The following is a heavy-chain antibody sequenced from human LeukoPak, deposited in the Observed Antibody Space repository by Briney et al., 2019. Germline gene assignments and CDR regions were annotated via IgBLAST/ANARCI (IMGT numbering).Heavy chain of an antibody. CDR2: IIPIFGTA. V-gene: IGHV1-69*13. CDR1: GGTFSSYA. Sequence: SVKVSCKASGGTFSSYAISWVRQAPGQGLEWMGGIIPIFGTANYAQKFQGRVTITADESTSTAYMGLSSLRSEDTAVYYCAGDDYGDYYFDYWGQGTLVTVSS. D-gene: IGHD4-17*01. J-gene: IGHJ4*02. CDR3: AGDDYGDYYFDY.